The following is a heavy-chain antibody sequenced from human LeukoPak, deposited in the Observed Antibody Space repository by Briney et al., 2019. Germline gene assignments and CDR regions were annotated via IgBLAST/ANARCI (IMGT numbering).Heavy chain of an antibody. Sequence: GGSLRLSCAASGFTFSNYALHWVRQSPGKGLEWVAVISYDGSNKFYADSVRGRFGVSRDSSKNTLYLQMNSLRSEDTAVYYCAREVRGNLDYWGQGTLVTVSS. CDR2: ISYDGSNK. CDR1: GFTFSNYA. D-gene: IGHD2-15*01. CDR3: AREVRGNLDY. J-gene: IGHJ4*02. V-gene: IGHV3-30*09.